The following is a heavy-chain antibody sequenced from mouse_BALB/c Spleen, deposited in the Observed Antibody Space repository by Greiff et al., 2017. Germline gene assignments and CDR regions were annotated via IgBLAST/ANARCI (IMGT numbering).Heavy chain of an antibody. CDR1: GDSITSGY. D-gene: IGHD2-1*01. J-gene: IGHJ3*01. V-gene: IGHV3-8*02. Sequence: EVMLVESGPSLVKPSQTLSLTCSVTGDSITSGYWNWIRKFPGNKLEYMGYISYSGSTYYNPSLKSRISITRDTSKNQYYLQLNSVTTEDTATYYCARSGGNYVPFAYWGQGTLVTVSA. CDR3: ARSGGNYVPFAY. CDR2: ISYSGST.